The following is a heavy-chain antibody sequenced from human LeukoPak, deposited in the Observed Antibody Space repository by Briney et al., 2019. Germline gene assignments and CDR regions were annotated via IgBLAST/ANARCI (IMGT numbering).Heavy chain of an antibody. Sequence: GGSLRLSCAASGFTVSSNYMSWVRQAPGKGLEWVSVIYSGGSTYYADSVKGRFTISRDNSKNTLYLQMNSLRAEDTAVYYCARVRRSSWYDYFDYWGQGTLVTVSS. CDR1: GFTVSSNY. J-gene: IGHJ4*02. V-gene: IGHV3-66*01. D-gene: IGHD6-13*01. CDR3: ARVRRSSWYDYFDY. CDR2: IYSGGST.